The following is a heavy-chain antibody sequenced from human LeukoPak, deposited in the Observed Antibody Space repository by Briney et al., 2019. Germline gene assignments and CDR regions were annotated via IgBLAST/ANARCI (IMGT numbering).Heavy chain of an antibody. CDR3: ARVFGSGWMYFYY. D-gene: IGHD6-19*01. V-gene: IGHV3-21*01. Sequence: GGSLRLSSAASGFTFSSYSINWVRQAPGKGLEWVSSIGSGSSYIYYADSVKGRFTISRDNAKNSLHLQMNSLTAEDTAVYYCARVFGSGWMYFYYWGQGTLVTVSS. CDR1: GFTFSSYS. J-gene: IGHJ4*02. CDR2: IGSGSSYI.